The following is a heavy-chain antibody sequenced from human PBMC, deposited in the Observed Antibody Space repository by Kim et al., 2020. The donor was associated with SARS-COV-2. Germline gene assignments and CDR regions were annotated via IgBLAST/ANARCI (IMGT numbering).Heavy chain of an antibody. J-gene: IGHJ4*02. CDR2: ISYDGSNK. D-gene: IGHD3-16*01. CDR1: GFTFSSYG. V-gene: IGHV3-30*18. CDR3: AKDPPLGSY. Sequence: GGSLRLSCAASGFTFSSYGMHWVRQAPGKGLEWVAVISYDGSNKYYADSVKGRFTISRDNSKNTLYLQMNSLRAEDTAVYYCAKDPPLGSYWGQGTLVTVSS.